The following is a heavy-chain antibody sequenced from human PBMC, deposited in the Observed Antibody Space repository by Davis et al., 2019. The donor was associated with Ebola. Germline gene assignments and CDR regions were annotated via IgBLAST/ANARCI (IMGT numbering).Heavy chain of an antibody. V-gene: IGHV1-69*13. D-gene: IGHD2-2*01. J-gene: IGHJ6*03. CDR2: IIPIFGTA. Sequence: SVKVSCKASGGTFSSYAISWVRQAPGQGLEWMGGIIPIFGTANYAQKFQGRVTITADESTSTAYMELSSLRSEDTAGYYCARAPDCSSTSCYTGGYYYYYMDVWGKGTTVTVSS. CDR3: ARAPDCSSTSCYTGGYYYYYMDV. CDR1: GGTFSSYA.